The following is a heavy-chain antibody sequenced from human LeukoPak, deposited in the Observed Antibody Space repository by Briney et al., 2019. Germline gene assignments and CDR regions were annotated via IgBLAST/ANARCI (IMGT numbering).Heavy chain of an antibody. CDR3: ARVSIFDFGMDV. CDR2: IIPIFGTA. V-gene: IGHV1-69*13. D-gene: IGHD3-3*01. J-gene: IGHJ6*02. CDR1: GGTFSSYA. Sequence: GASVKVSCKASGGTFSSYAISWVRQAPGQGLEWMGGIIPIFGTANYAQKFQGRVTITADESASTAYMELSSLRSEDTAVYYCARVSIFDFGMDVWGQGATVTVSS.